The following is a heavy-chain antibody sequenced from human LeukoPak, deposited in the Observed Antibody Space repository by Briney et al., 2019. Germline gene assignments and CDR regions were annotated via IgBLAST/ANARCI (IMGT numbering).Heavy chain of an antibody. CDR3: ARILWFGELPNYFDY. J-gene: IGHJ4*02. V-gene: IGHV4-39*01. D-gene: IGHD3-10*01. CDR1: GGSISSSSYY. CDR2: IYYSGST. Sequence: SETLSLTCTVSGGSISSSSYYWGWIRQPPGKGLEWIGSIYYSGSTYYNPSLKSRVTISVDTSKNQSSLKLSSVTAADTAVYYCARILWFGELPNYFDYWGQGTLVTVSS.